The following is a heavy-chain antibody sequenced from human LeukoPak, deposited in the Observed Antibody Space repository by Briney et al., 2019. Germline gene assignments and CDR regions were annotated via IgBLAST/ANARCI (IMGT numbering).Heavy chain of an antibody. CDR3: ARVSRGSGWSAFDY. J-gene: IGHJ4*02. Sequence: SETLSLTCTVSGGSISSYYWSWIRQPAGKGLEWIGRIYTSGSTNYNPSLKSRVTISVDTSKNQFSLKLSSVTAADTAVYYCARVSRGSGWSAFDYWGQGTLVTVSS. CDR2: IYTSGST. CDR1: GGSISSYY. V-gene: IGHV4-4*07. D-gene: IGHD6-19*01.